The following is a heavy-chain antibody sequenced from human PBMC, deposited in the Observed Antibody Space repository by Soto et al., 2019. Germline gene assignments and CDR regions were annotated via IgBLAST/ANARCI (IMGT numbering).Heavy chain of an antibody. D-gene: IGHD2-2*02. Sequence: PGGSLRLSCAASGFTFSSYAMSWVRQSPGKGLEWVSSISGSGGSTYYADSVKGRFTISRDNSKNTLYLQMNSLRAEDTAVYYCAKAGYCSSTSCYTGYYDYGMDVWGQGKAVAVSS. CDR3: AKAGYCSSTSCYTGYYDYGMDV. CDR1: GFTFSSYA. CDR2: ISGSGGST. V-gene: IGHV3-23*01. J-gene: IGHJ6*02.